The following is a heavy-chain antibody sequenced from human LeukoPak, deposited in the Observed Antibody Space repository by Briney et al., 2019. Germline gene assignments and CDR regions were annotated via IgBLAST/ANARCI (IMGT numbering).Heavy chain of an antibody. CDR3: TREDHSSYNY. V-gene: IGHV3-7*01. CDR2: IKQDGGET. CDR1: GFTFSSYS. Sequence: PGGSLRLSCAASGFTFSSYSKNWVRQAPGKGLEWVASIKQDGGETFYVDSVKGRFTISRDNAKNSLYLQMNSLRAEDTAVYYCTREDHSSYNYWGQGTLVTVSS. J-gene: IGHJ4*02. D-gene: IGHD5-12*01.